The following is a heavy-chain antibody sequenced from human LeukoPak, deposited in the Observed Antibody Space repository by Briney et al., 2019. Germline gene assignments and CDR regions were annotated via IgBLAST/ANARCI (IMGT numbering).Heavy chain of an antibody. V-gene: IGHV3-23*01. CDR3: ARETIFGVVIPPDY. J-gene: IGHJ4*02. D-gene: IGHD3-3*01. CDR2: ISGSGGST. Sequence: PGGSLRLSCAASGFTFSSYAMSWVRQAPGKGLEWVSAISGSGGSTYYADSVKGRFTISRDNSKNTLYLQMNSLRAEDTAVYYCARETIFGVVIPPDYWGQGTLVTVSS. CDR1: GFTFSSYA.